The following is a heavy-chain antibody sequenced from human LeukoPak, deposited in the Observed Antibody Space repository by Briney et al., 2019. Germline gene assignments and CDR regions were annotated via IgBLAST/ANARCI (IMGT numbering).Heavy chain of an antibody. Sequence: GGSLRLFCAASGFTFSSYWMSWVRQAPGKGLEWVANIKEDGSEKYYVDSVKGRFTISRDNAKNSMYLEMNSLRAEDTAVYYCARDWGGGSGAGIDCWGQGTLVTVSS. CDR2: IKEDGSEK. D-gene: IGHD3-10*01. CDR3: ARDWGGGSGAGIDC. CDR1: GFTFSSYW. V-gene: IGHV3-7*01. J-gene: IGHJ4*02.